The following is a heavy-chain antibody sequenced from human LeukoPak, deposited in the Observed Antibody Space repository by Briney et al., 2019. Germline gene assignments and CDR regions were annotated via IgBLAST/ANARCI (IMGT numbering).Heavy chain of an antibody. CDR2: ISPSGGRT. CDR1: GYTFSSYN. J-gene: IGHJ4*02. V-gene: IGHV1-46*01. D-gene: IGHD3-22*01. CDR3: ARAGVYDSTGYYSSSHPASDY. Sequence: GASVKVSCKASGYTFSSYNIKWVRQAPGQGLEFMGRISPSGGRTSYAQKFQGRVTMTRDTSTSTFYMEVSSLTSEDTAIYYCARAGVYDSTGYYSSSHPASDYWGQGTLVTVSS.